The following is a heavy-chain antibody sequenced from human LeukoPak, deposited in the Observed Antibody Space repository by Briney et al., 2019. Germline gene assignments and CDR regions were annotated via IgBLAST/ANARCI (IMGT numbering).Heavy chain of an antibody. Sequence: SVKVSCKASGGTFSSYAISWVRQAPGQGLEWMGGIIPIFGTANYAQKFQGRVTITADESTSTAYMELSSLRSEDTAMYYCASGDLGYCSGGSCYGVFDYWGQGTLVTVSS. CDR1: GGTFSSYA. V-gene: IGHV1-69*13. D-gene: IGHD2-15*01. CDR3: ASGDLGYCSGGSCYGVFDY. J-gene: IGHJ4*02. CDR2: IIPIFGTA.